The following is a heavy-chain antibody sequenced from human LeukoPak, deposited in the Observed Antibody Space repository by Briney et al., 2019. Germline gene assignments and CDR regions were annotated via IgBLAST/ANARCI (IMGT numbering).Heavy chain of an antibody. D-gene: IGHD3-22*01. CDR2: IYPGDSDT. J-gene: IGHJ1*01. CDR1: GYSFTSYW. V-gene: IGHV5-51*01. Sequence: GESLKISCKGSGYSFTSYWIGWVRQMPGKGLEWMAIIYPGDSDTRYSRSFQGQVTISVDKSISTAYLQWSSLKASGTAMYYCARANYYDTSGYWGYFQHWGQGTLVTVSS. CDR3: ARANYYDTSGYWGYFQH.